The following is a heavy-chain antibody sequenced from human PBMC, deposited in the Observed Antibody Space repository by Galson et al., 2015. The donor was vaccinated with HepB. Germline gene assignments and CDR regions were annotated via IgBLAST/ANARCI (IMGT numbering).Heavy chain of an antibody. J-gene: IGHJ5*02. CDR1: GFTFSSYG. V-gene: IGHV3-30*03. D-gene: IGHD6-13*01. Sequence: SLRLSCAASGFTFSSYGMHWVRQAPGKGLEWVAVISYDGSDKYYADSVKGRFTISRDNAKNTLYLQMNSLRAEDTAVYYCARARLGIAAAGGYNWFDPWGQGTLVTVSS. CDR3: ARARLGIAAAGGYNWFDP. CDR2: ISYDGSDK.